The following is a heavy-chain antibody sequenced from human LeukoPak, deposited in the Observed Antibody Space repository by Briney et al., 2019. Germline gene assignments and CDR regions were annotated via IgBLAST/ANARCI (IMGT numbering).Heavy chain of an antibody. CDR3: ATVSGYHTVDY. CDR1: GGSLNGYY. CDR2: INHSGST. Sequence: SETLSLTCAVYGGSLNGYYWSWIRQPPGKGLEWIGEINHSGSTYYNPSLKSRVTISVDTSKNQFSLKLSSVTAADTAVYYCATVSGYHTVDYWGQGTLVTVSS. D-gene: IGHD3-22*01. J-gene: IGHJ4*02. V-gene: IGHV4-34*09.